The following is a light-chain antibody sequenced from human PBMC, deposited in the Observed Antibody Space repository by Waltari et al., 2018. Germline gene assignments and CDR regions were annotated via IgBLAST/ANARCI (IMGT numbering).Light chain of an antibody. V-gene: IGKV3-15*01. J-gene: IGKJ2*02. CDR1: QSVNSN. Sequence: EIVMTQSPATLSVSPGERPTFSCRASQSVNSNLAWYQQKPGQAPRLLIYGTSTRATGVPARFSGSGSGTEFTLTISSLQSEDFAIYYCQQYSNWRTFGQGTKLEIK. CDR3: QQYSNWRT. CDR2: GTS.